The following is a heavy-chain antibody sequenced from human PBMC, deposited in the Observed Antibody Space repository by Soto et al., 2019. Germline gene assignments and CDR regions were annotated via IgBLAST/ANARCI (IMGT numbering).Heavy chain of an antibody. D-gene: IGHD2-15*01. CDR1: GFTVSSNY. Sequence: EVQLVESGGGLVQPGGSLRPSCAASGFTVSSNYMSWVRQAPGKGLEWVSVIYSGGSTYYADSVKGRFIISRDDSKNTLFLQMNSLRAEDTAVYYCATAKLLLPWLFDYWGQGTLVTVSS. CDR2: IYSGGST. V-gene: IGHV3-66*01. J-gene: IGHJ4*02. CDR3: ATAKLLLPWLFDY.